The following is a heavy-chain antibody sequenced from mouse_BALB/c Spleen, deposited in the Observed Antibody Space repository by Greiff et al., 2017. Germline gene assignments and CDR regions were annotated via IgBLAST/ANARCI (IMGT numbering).Heavy chain of an antibody. CDR2: IRHKANGYTT. D-gene: IGHD1-1*01. V-gene: IGHV7-3*02. J-gene: IGHJ3*01. Sequence: EVHLVESGGGLVQPGGSLRLSCATSGFTFTDYYMSWVRQPPGKALEWLGFIRHKANGYTTEYSASVKGRFTISRDNSQSILYLQMNTLKAEDSATDYCARDLMSHYYGSCYPFAYWGQGTLVTVSA. CDR1: GFTFTDYY. CDR3: ARDLMSHYYGSCYPFAY.